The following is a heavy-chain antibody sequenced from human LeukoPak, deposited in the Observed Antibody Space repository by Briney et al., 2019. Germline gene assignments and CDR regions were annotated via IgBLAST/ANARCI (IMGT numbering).Heavy chain of an antibody. D-gene: IGHD2-15*01. CDR1: GFTFSNYG. J-gene: IGHJ6*03. CDR2: ISGVGDST. V-gene: IGHV3-23*01. CDR3: AKRADGCSGVRCSHYYMDV. Sequence: TGGSLRLSCAASGFTFSNYGMNWVRQAPGKGLEWVSTISGVGDSTYYAESVKGRFTMSRDNSKNTVYLQMNSLRVEDTAIYYCAKRADGCSGVRCSHYYMDVWGKGTTVTVSS.